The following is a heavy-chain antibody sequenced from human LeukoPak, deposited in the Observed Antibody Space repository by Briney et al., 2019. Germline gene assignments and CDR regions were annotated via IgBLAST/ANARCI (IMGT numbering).Heavy chain of an antibody. CDR3: VKAGQGYMDV. Sequence: GGSLRLSCAASGFTFSTSWMHWVRQAPGKGLVWVSIVNGDGRDTRYADSVKGRFTISRDNAKNTLHLQMNSLRADDTAMYYCVKAGQGYMDVWGKGTTVIVSS. D-gene: IGHD1-14*01. CDR1: GFTFSTSW. J-gene: IGHJ6*03. V-gene: IGHV3-74*01. CDR2: VNGDGRDT.